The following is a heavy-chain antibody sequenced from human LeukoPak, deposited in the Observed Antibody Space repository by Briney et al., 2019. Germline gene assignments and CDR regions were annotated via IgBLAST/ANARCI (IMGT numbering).Heavy chain of an antibody. Sequence: PSETLSLTCTVSGGSISSSSYYWGWIRQPPGKGLEWIGEINHSGSTNYNPSLKSRVTISVDTSKNQFSLKLSSVTAADTAVYYCARGRFGGYFDYWGQGTLVTVSS. CDR2: INHSGST. CDR1: GGSISSSSYY. CDR3: ARGRFGGYFDY. J-gene: IGHJ4*02. D-gene: IGHD3-16*01. V-gene: IGHV4-39*07.